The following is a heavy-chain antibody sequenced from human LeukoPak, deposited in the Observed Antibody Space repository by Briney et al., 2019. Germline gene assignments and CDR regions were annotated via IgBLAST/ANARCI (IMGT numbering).Heavy chain of an antibody. J-gene: IGHJ4*02. CDR1: GYSFTNYW. CDR3: ARHLFGASRSGYSLFDY. CDR2: IYPGDSDT. V-gene: IGHV5-51*01. D-gene: IGHD3-3*01. Sequence: GESLKISCKGSGYSFTNYWIGWVRQMPGKGLEWMGIIYPGDSDTRYSPSFQGQVTISADKSISTAYLQWSSLKASDTAMYYCARHLFGASRSGYSLFDYWGQGTLVTVSS.